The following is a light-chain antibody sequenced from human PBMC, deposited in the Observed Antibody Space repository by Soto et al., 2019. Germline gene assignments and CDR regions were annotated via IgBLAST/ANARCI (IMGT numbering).Light chain of an antibody. CDR1: SANIGARYD. J-gene: IGLJ1*01. V-gene: IGLV1-40*01. CDR3: QSYDSSLGGYV. Sequence: QSALTQPPSVSGAPGQRVTISCTGSSANIGARYDVHWYQHLPGTAPRLLIYGYNNRPSGIPDRFSGSKSGTSASLAITGLQAEDEADYYCQSYDSSLGGYVFXTGTKLTVL. CDR2: GYN.